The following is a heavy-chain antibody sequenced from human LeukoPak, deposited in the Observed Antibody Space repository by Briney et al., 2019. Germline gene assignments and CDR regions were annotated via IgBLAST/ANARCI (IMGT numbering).Heavy chain of an antibody. Sequence: GGSLRLSCAASGFTFSNYAMHWVRQAPGKGLEWVAVISYDGSNKYYADSVKGRFTISRDNSKNTLYLQMNSLRAEDTAVYYCARDKYYGSGSETYYYYYMDVWGKGTTVTVSS. J-gene: IGHJ6*03. CDR2: ISYDGSNK. D-gene: IGHD3-10*01. CDR1: GFTFSNYA. V-gene: IGHV3-30*04. CDR3: ARDKYYGSGSETYYYYYMDV.